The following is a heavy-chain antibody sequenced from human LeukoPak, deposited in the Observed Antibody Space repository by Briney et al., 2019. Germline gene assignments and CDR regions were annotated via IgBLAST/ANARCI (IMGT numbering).Heavy chain of an antibody. CDR1: GGSISSYY. J-gene: IGHJ6*03. D-gene: IGHD3-10*01. V-gene: IGHV4-59*01. CDR3: ARASAGSGSYYEYYMDV. Sequence: SETLSLTCTVSGGSISSYYWSWIRQPPGKGLEWIGYIYYSGSTNYNPSLKSRVTISVDTSKNQFSLKLSSVTAADTAVYYCARASAGSGSYYEYYMDVWGKGTTVTVSS. CDR2: IYYSGST.